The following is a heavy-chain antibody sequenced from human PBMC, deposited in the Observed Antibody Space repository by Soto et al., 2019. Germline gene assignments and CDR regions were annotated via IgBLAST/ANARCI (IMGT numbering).Heavy chain of an antibody. CDR3: PRDDEYLDV. Sequence: SDALSLTCTVAGGSISIGGYYWSWIRQHPERGLEWIGYIYYRGNSYYNPSLQSRVTISVDTSKNQVSLKVTSVTAADTAVYFCPRDDEYLDVWGPGTTVTVSS. V-gene: IGHV4-31*03. D-gene: IGHD2-2*02. CDR2: IYYRGNS. CDR1: GGSISIGGYY. J-gene: IGHJ6*02.